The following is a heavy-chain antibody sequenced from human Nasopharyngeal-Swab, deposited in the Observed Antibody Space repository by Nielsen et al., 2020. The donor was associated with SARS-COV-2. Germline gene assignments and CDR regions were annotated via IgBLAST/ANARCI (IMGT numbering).Heavy chain of an antibody. J-gene: IGHJ6*02. D-gene: IGHD6-13*01. CDR3: AREAAAGIVYGMDV. CDR1: GYTFTSSA. Sequence: ASVTVSCKASGYTFTSSAMNWVRQAPGQGLEWMGWINTNTGNPTYAQGLTGRFVFSLDTSVSTAYLQISSLKAEDTAVYYCAREAAAGIVYGMDVWGQGTTVTVSS. V-gene: IGHV7-4-1*02. CDR2: INTNTGNP.